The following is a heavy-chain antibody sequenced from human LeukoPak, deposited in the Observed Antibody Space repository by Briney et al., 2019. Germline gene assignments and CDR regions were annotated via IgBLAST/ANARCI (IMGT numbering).Heavy chain of an antibody. V-gene: IGHV3-30*18. CDR1: GFTFSSYG. Sequence: TGRSLRLSCAASGFTFSSYGMHWVRQAPGKGLEWVAVISYDGSSKYYADSVKGRFTISRDNSKNTLYLQMNSLRAEDTAVYYCAKDLIGLLWFGESPFDYWGQGTLVTVSS. J-gene: IGHJ4*02. D-gene: IGHD3-10*01. CDR3: AKDLIGLLWFGESPFDY. CDR2: ISYDGSSK.